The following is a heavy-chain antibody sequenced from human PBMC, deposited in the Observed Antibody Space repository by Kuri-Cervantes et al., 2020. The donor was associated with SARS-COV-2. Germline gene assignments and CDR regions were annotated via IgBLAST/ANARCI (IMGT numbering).Heavy chain of an antibody. V-gene: IGHV3-30*18. J-gene: IGHJ3*02. CDR1: GFTFSSYG. Sequence: GESLKISCAASGFTFSSYGMHWVRQAPGKGLEWVAVISYDGSNKYYADSVKGRFTISRDNSKNTLYLQMNSLRAEDTAVYYCANELGEIPFDIWGQGTMVTVSS. D-gene: IGHD3-10*01. CDR2: ISYDGSNK. CDR3: ANELGEIPFDI.